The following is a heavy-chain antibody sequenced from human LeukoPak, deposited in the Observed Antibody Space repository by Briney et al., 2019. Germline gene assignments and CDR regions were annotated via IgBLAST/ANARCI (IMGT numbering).Heavy chain of an antibody. D-gene: IGHD5-24*01. J-gene: IGHJ4*02. Sequence: ASVTVSCTASGGTFSSYAISWVRQAPGQGLEWMGGIIPIFGTANYAQKFQGRVTITADESTSTAYMELSSLRSEDTAVYYCARGDGYNYGLFDYWGQGTLVTVSS. CDR1: GGTFSSYA. V-gene: IGHV1-69*13. CDR2: IIPIFGTA. CDR3: ARGDGYNYGLFDY.